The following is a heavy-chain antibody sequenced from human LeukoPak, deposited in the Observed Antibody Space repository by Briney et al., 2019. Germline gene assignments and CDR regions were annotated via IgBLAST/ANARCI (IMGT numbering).Heavy chain of an antibody. D-gene: IGHD4-17*01. Sequence: HPGGSLRLSCSASAFTFSNYAMHWVRQAPGKGLEYVSAISSSGGSTYYADSVKGRFTISRDNSKNTLYLQMNSLRAEDTAVYYCAKDHGEYGDYPNPYYYYYGMDVWGQGTTVTVSS. V-gene: IGHV3-64*04. CDR3: AKDHGEYGDYPNPYYYYYGMDV. CDR1: AFTFSNYA. CDR2: ISSSGGST. J-gene: IGHJ6*02.